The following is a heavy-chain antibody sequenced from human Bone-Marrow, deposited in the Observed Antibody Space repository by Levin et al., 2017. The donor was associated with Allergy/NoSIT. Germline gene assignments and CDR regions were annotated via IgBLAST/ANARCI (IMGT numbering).Heavy chain of an antibody. CDR3: ARRAGPFYFDY. V-gene: IGHV4-61*01. J-gene: IGHJ4*02. CDR2: VFYTGTT. Sequence: PSETLSLICNVSGGSVSSNSHYWSWIRQPPGKGLECIGYVFYTGTTNYNPSLEGRVTISVDRSMNQFSLRLSSVTAADTAVYYCARRAGPFYFDYWGQGILVTVSS. CDR1: GGSVSSNSHY.